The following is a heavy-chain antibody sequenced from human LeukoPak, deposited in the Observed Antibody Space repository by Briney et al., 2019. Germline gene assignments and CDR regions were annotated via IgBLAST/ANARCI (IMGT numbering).Heavy chain of an antibody. CDR1: GGSISSYY. CDR3: AALTYYYGSGSYSHIDY. CDR2: IYYSGST. V-gene: IGHV4-59*01. J-gene: IGHJ4*02. D-gene: IGHD3-10*01. Sequence: SETLSLTCTVSGGSISSYYWSWIRQPPGKGLEWIGYIYYSGSTNYNPSLKSRVTISVDTSKNQFSLKLSSVTAADTAVYYCAALTYYYGSGSYSHIDYWGQGTLVTVSS.